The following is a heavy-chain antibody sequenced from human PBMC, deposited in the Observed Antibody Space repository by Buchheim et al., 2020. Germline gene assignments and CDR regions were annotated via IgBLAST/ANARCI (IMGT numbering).Heavy chain of an antibody. D-gene: IGHD6-25*01. Sequence: QVQLVQSGAEVKKPGASVRVSCKASGYTFSSYDINWVRQATGHGLEWMGWMSPNSGNTGYAQRFQGRVTLTRDTSISTAYMELTSLTSDDTAVYYCARDSDGGSGRFDPWGQGTL. V-gene: IGHV1-8*01. CDR3: ARDSDGGSGRFDP. CDR2: MSPNSGNT. J-gene: IGHJ5*02. CDR1: GYTFSSYD.